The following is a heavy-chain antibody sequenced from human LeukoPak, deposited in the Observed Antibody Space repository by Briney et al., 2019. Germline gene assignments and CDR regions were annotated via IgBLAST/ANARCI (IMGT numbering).Heavy chain of an antibody. CDR2: INHSGST. V-gene: IGHV4-34*01. J-gene: IGHJ4*02. CDR1: GGSFSAYY. Sequence: PSETLSLTCAVYGGSFSAYYWSWIRQPPGKGLEWIGEINHSGSTNYNPSLKSRVTISVDTSKNQFSLKLSSVTAADTAVYYYARFYCSGGNCYAAFDYWGLGNLVTVSS. CDR3: ARFYCSGGNCYAAFDY. D-gene: IGHD2-15*01.